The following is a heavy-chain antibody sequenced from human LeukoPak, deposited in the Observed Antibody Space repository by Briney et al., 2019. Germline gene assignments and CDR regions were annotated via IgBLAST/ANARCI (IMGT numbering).Heavy chain of an antibody. CDR3: AADGIVGANDAFDI. CDR2: IRYDGSNK. D-gene: IGHD1-26*01. Sequence: PGGSLRLSCAASGFTFSSYGMHWVRQAPGKGLEWVAFIRYDGSNKYYADSVKGRFTISRDNSKNTLYLQMNSLRAEDTAVYYCAADGIVGANDAFDIWGQGTMVTVSS. CDR1: GFTFSSYG. V-gene: IGHV3-30*02. J-gene: IGHJ3*02.